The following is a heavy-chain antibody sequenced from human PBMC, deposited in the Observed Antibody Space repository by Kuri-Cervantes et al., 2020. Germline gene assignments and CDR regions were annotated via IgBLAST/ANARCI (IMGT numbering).Heavy chain of an antibody. J-gene: IGHJ3*02. Sequence: GESLKISCAASGFTFSSYGMNWVRQAPGKGLEWVSYISSSGSTIYYADSVKGRFTISRDNAKNSLYLQMNSLRAEDTAVYYCARAPPIPVDFSGDAFDIWGQGTMVTVSS. CDR2: ISSSGSTI. CDR3: ARAPPIPVDFSGDAFDI. CDR1: GFTFSSYG. V-gene: IGHV3-48*03. D-gene: IGHD3-10*01.